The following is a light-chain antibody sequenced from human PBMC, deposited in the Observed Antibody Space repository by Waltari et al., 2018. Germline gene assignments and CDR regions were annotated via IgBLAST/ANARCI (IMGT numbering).Light chain of an antibody. CDR2: ERN. J-gene: IGLJ3*02. CDR1: PGPVTSVHC. V-gene: IGLV7-46*01. CDR3: LLHYSGFWV. Sequence: QAVVTQETSLTVSPGGTVTLTCASSPGPVTSVHCPYWFQQKPGQAPTTLIYERNNKPAWTPARFSGSLLGGKAALALSGAQPEDEADYYCLLHYSGFWVFGGGTKLTVL.